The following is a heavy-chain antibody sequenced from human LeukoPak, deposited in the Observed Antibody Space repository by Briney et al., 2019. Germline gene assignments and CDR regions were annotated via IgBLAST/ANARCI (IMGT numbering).Heavy chain of an antibody. Sequence: GGSLRLSCAASGFTFSSYWMSWVRQAPGKGLEWVANIKQDGSEKYYVDSVKGRFTISRDSAKNSLYLQMNSLRAEDTAVYYCARAVNYDFWSGPHTYYFDYWGQGTLVTVSS. D-gene: IGHD3-3*01. CDR3: ARAVNYDFWSGPHTYYFDY. CDR2: IKQDGSEK. V-gene: IGHV3-7*04. CDR1: GFTFSSYW. J-gene: IGHJ4*02.